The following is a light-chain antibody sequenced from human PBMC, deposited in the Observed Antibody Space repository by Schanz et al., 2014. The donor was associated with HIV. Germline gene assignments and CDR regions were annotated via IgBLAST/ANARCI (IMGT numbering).Light chain of an antibody. CDR3: QYFGNSGGT. CDR2: ATS. Sequence: EIVLTQSPGSLSLSPGGRATLSCGASQRLSSSYLAWYQQKRDQPPRLVIYATSTRAAGIPDRFSGTGSGTDFTLTISSLEPEDFAVYFCQYFGNSGGTFGGGTKVEMK. CDR1: QRLSSSY. V-gene: IGKV3-20*01. J-gene: IGKJ4*01.